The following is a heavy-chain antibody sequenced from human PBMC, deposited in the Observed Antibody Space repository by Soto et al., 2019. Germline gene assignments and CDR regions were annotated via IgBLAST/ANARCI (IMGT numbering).Heavy chain of an antibody. Sequence: SETLSLTCTVSGGSISSYYWSWIRQPPGKGLEWIGYIYYSGSTNYNPSLKSRVTISIDTSKNQFSLKLSSVTAADTAVYYCARHQPARILNWFDPWGQGTLVTVSS. CDR1: GGSISSYY. J-gene: IGHJ5*02. CDR3: ARHQPARILNWFDP. CDR2: IYYSGST. V-gene: IGHV4-59*08. D-gene: IGHD2-15*01.